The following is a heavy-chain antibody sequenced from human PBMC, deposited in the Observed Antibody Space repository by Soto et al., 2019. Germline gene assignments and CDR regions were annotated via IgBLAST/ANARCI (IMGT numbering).Heavy chain of an antibody. D-gene: IGHD5-12*01. Sequence: ASVKVSCKASGFTFTSYYMHWVRQAPGQGLEWMGIINPAGGTTTYAQSFQGRVTMTRDTSTSTVYMELSSLRSEDTAVYYCAMVEMATIRPAYYYYGMDVWGQGTTVTVSS. CDR1: GFTFTSYY. J-gene: IGHJ6*02. CDR2: INPAGGTT. CDR3: AMVEMATIRPAYYYYGMDV. V-gene: IGHV1-46*01.